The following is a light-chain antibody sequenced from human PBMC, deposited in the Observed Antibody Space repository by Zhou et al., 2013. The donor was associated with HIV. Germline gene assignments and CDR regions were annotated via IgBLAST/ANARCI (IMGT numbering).Light chain of an antibody. Sequence: QSALTQPASVSGSPGQSIAISCIGSNSDVGAYNYVSWYQQHPGKAPKLLIYDVSQRPSGVSDRFSGSKSGNTASLTISGLQAEDEADYYCSSYSSSSTLYVFGTGTKVTVL. CDR1: NSDVGAYNY. V-gene: IGLV2-14*01. CDR2: DVS. CDR3: SSYSSSSTLYV. J-gene: IGLJ1*01.